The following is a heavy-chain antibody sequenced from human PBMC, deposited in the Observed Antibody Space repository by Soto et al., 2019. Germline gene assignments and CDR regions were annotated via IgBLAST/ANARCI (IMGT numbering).Heavy chain of an antibody. CDR1: AYPFTSYG. V-gene: IGHV1-18*01. CDR3: ARGFISVLPDYYYGLDV. Sequence: QVQLVQSGVEVKNPGASVRVSCKASAYPFTSYGISWVRQAPGQGLEWMGWISVYNGNTNYARGFQGRVPLTTDTSTSTAYMELRSLRSDDTAVYYCARGFISVLPDYYYGLDVWGQGTTVIVSS. CDR2: ISVYNGNT. D-gene: IGHD2-15*01. J-gene: IGHJ6*02.